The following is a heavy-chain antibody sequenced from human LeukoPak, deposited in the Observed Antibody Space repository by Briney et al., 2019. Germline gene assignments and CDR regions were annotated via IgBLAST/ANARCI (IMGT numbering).Heavy chain of an antibody. J-gene: IGHJ4*02. CDR1: GTDFNRLG. D-gene: IGHD3-10*01. V-gene: IGHV3-30*02. CDR3: AKKGYAGSGTYSYYFDY. CDR2: IKYDGSKT. Sequence: GGSLRLSCEVSGTDFNRLGMHWVRQPPGKGLEWLAFIKYDGSKTEYEESVKGRFTISRDNSQNTLYLQMNSLTAEDTAIYYCAKKGYAGSGTYSYYFDYWGQGALVTVSS.